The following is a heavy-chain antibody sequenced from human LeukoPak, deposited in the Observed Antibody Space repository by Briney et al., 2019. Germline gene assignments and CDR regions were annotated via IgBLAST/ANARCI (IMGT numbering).Heavy chain of an antibody. J-gene: IGHJ6*03. CDR1: GYSISSGYY. CDR2: IWTSGST. CDR3: AREFIAAAGYYYYYMDV. V-gene: IGHV4-61*02. D-gene: IGHD6-13*01. Sequence: NPSETLSLTCAVSGYSISSGYYWGWIRQPAGKGLEWIGRIWTSGSTNYNPSLKSRVTISVDKSKNQFSLKLSSVTAADTAVYYCAREFIAAAGYYYYYMDVWGKGTTVIVS.